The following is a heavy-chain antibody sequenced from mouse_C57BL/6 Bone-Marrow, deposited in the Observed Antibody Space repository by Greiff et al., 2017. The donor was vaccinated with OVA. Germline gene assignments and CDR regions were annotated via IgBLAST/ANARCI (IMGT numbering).Heavy chain of an antibody. CDR3: ARGGRGGFAY. CDR1: GYTFTSYW. V-gene: IGHV1-69*01. J-gene: IGHJ3*01. D-gene: IGHD3-3*01. CDR2: IDPSDSYT. Sequence: QVQLQQPGAELVMPGASVKLSCKASGYTFTSYWMHWVKQRPGQGLEWIGEIDPSDSYTNYNQKFKGKSTLTVDKSSSTAYRQLSSLTAGESAVYYGARGGRGGFAYWGQGTLVTVSA.